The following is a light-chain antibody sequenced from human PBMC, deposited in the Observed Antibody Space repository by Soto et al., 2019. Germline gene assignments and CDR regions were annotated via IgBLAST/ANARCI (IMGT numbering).Light chain of an antibody. J-gene: IGKJ1*01. CDR1: QSVPGNY. V-gene: IGKV3-20*01. CDR2: RAS. CDR3: LQYASPPWT. Sequence: EIVLTQSPGALSLSPGERATLSCRASQSVPGNYLAWLQQKPGKAPRLLIYRASSRATDIQGTFRGSGSGTDFTRTISSLEPEAFAVYYCLQYASPPWTLGQGTKVAVK.